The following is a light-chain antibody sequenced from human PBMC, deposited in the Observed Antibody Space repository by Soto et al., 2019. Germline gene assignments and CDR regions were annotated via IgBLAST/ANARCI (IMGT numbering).Light chain of an antibody. V-gene: IGLV1-44*01. CDR1: TSNIGTNT. J-gene: IGLJ2*01. CDR2: SND. Sequence: QPVLTQSPSASGTPGQRVSISCSGSTSNIGTNTVSWYQHVPGTAAKLLIYSNDQRPSAVPGRFSGSKSGTSASLAISGLLSEDEADYYCATWDDSLNVVFGGGTKLTVL. CDR3: ATWDDSLNVV.